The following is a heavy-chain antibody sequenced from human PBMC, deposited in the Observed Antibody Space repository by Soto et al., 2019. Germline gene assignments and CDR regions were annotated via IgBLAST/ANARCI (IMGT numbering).Heavy chain of an antibody. J-gene: IGHJ4*02. CDR2: MNPNSGNT. D-gene: IGHD6-19*01. V-gene: IGHV1-8*01. CDR1: GYTLTSYD. CDR3: AREVAVPGDDY. Sequence: QVQLVQSGAEVKKPGASVKVSCKASGYTLTSYDINWVRQAAGQGLEWMGWMNPNSGNTGYAKKFQGRVTKTRNTSISTAYMELSSLRSEDTAVYYCAREVAVPGDDYWGQGTLVTVSS.